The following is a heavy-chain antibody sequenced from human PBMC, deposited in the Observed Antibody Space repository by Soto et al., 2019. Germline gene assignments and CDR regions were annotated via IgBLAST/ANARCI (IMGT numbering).Heavy chain of an antibody. V-gene: IGHV1-2*02. J-gene: IGHJ5*02. CDR2: INPNSGGT. Sequence: QVQLVQSGAEVKKPGASVKVSCKASGYTFTGYYMHWVRQAPGQGLEWMGWINPNSGGTNYAQKFKGRVTMTRVTSISTAYMELSRLRSDDTAVYYCARAKGGNYYDSSGYPNWFDPWGQGTLVTVSS. CDR1: GYTFTGYY. D-gene: IGHD3-22*01. CDR3: ARAKGGNYYDSSGYPNWFDP.